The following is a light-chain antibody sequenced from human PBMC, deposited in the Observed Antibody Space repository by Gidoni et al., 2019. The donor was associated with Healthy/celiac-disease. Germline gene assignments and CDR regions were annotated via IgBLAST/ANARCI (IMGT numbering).Light chain of an antibody. CDR3: CSYAGSSTYV. CDR2: EGS. CDR1: SSVVGSFTL. J-gene: IGLJ1*01. V-gene: IGLV2-23*01. Sequence: SALTQPASVPGSPGQPITISSTGTSSVVGSFTLVSWYQQHPGKAPKLMIYEGSKRPSGVSNLFSGSKSGNTASLTISVLQAEDEADYYCCSYAGSSTYVFGTGTKVTVL.